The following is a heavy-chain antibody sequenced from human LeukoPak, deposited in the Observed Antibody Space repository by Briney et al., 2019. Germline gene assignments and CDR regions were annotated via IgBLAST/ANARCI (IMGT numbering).Heavy chain of an antibody. CDR3: ARGVGTVVTPWYFDL. CDR2: IIPIFGTA. Sequence: ASVKVYCKASGGTFSSYAISWVRQAPGQGLEWMGGIIPIFGTANYAQKFQGRVTITTDESTSTAYMELSSLRSEDTAVYYCARGVGTVVTPWYFDLWGRGTLVTVSS. D-gene: IGHD4-23*01. CDR1: GGTFSSYA. V-gene: IGHV1-69*05. J-gene: IGHJ2*01.